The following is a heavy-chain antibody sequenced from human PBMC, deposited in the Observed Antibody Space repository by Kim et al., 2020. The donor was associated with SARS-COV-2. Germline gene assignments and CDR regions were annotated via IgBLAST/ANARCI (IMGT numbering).Heavy chain of an antibody. CDR1: GFTFRNYV. D-gene: IGHD3-9*01. J-gene: IGHJ4*02. CDR3: AKGYNILTGFYDPSPFQL. CDR2: ISYDGSNE. V-gene: IGHV3-30*18. Sequence: GGSLRLSCAAPGFTFRNYVMHWVRQAPGKGLEWVGAISYDGSNEYYADSVKGRFTISRDNSKNTLYLQMNSLRAEDTAVYYCAKGYNILTGFYDPSPFQLWGPGTL.